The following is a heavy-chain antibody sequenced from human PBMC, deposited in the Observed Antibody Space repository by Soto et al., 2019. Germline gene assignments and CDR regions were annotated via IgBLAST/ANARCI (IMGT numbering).Heavy chain of an antibody. J-gene: IGHJ4*02. Sequence: SETLSLTCTVSGGSISSYYWSWIRQPPGKGLEWIGYIYYSGSTNYNPSLKSRVTISVDTSKNQFSLKLSSVTAADTAVYYCARDHGDSYWGQGTLVTVSS. CDR1: GGSISSYY. CDR3: ARDHGDSY. D-gene: IGHD7-27*01. CDR2: IYYSGST. V-gene: IGHV4-59*01.